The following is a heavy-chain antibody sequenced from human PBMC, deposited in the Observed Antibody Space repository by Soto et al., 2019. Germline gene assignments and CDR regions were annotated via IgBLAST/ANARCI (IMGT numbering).Heavy chain of an antibody. V-gene: IGHV4-39*01. CDR1: GGSISSSSYY. CDR3: ARQYGWDAFDI. CDR2: IYDSGST. J-gene: IGHJ3*02. Sequence: QLQLQESGPGLVKPSETLSLTCTVSGGSISSSSYYWGWIRQPPGKGLEWIGSIYDSGSTYYNPSPKRRVTVPVDTSTTQFSLKMRSVTAADTAVHYCARQYGWDAFDIWGQGTMVTASS. D-gene: IGHD2-8*02.